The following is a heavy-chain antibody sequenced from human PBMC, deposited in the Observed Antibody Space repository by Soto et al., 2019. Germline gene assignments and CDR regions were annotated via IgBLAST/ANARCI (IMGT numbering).Heavy chain of an antibody. Sequence: QVRLVESGGALVKAGGSLRLSCEVSGFTFSDYYMSWIRQAPGKGLEWVSYITSSGDFTNYADSVKGRFTISRDNAKNSMYLQMNSLETEDTAVYYCVRELGGLDLWGQGTLVTVSS. CDR2: ITSSGDFT. CDR1: GFTFSDYY. D-gene: IGHD2-15*01. V-gene: IGHV3-11*05. J-gene: IGHJ4*02. CDR3: VRELGGLDL.